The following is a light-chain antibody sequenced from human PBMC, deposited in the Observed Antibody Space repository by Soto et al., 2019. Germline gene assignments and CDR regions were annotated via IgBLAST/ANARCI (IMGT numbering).Light chain of an antibody. J-gene: IGKJ2*01. CDR1: QRFRSY. V-gene: IGKV1-33*01. CDR3: QQYDNPPYT. Sequence: DIQMTQSPSSLSVSVVDRVTITCRASQRFRSYLNWYLQRPGKAPKLLIYEASNLESGVPSRFTGSVSGADYILTISGLQPEDVGTYYCQQYDNPPYTFGQGTKVDIK. CDR2: EAS.